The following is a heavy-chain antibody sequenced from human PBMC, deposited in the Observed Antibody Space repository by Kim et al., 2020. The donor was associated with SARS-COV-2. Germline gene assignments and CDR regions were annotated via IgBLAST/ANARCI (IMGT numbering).Heavy chain of an antibody. J-gene: IGHJ3*02. CDR2: MNPNSGNT. V-gene: IGHV1-8*01. Sequence: ASVKVSCKASGYTFISYDINWVRQATGQGLEWMGWMNPNSGNTGYAQKFQGRVTMTRNTYIGTAYMELSSLRSEDTAVYYCARMFGLNAFDIWGQGTMVTVSS. CDR3: ARMFGLNAFDI. CDR1: GYTFISYD. D-gene: IGHD3-10*02.